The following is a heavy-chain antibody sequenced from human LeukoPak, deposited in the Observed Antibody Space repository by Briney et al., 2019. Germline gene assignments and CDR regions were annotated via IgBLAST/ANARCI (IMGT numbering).Heavy chain of an antibody. CDR2: INWNGGST. D-gene: IGHD6-13*01. Sequence: PGGSLRLSCAASGFNFDDYGMSWVRQVPGKGLEWVSGINWNGGSTGYADSVRGRFTIFRDNAKNSLYLQMNSLRAEDTALYYCARDPGKAGAGGLSEYYFDYWGQGTLVTVSS. V-gene: IGHV3-20*04. CDR3: ARDPGKAGAGGLSEYYFDY. J-gene: IGHJ4*02. CDR1: GFNFDDYG.